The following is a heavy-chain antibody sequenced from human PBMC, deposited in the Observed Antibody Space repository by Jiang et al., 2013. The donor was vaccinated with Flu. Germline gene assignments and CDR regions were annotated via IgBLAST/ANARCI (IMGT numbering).Heavy chain of an antibody. CDR3: ASEVDPNSYYYYYGMDV. J-gene: IGHJ6*02. CDR1: GGSISSGDYY. Sequence: PGLVKPSQTLSLTCTVSGGSISSGDYYWSWIRQPPGKGLEWIGYIYYSGSTYYNPSLKSRVTISVDTSKNQFSLKLSSVTAADTAVYYCASEVDPNSYYYYYGMDVWGQGTTVTVSS. D-gene: IGHD5-12*01. CDR2: IYYSGST. V-gene: IGHV4-30-4*01.